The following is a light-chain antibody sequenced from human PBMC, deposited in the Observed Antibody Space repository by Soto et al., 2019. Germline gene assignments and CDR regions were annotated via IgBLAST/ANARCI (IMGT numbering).Light chain of an antibody. CDR3: QQRADWPPLT. V-gene: IGKV3-11*01. CDR1: QIVYTY. Sequence: EVVLTQSPANLSLSPGETATLFCRSSQIVYTYLAWYQQKPGQGPRLLIHGASVRAPGIPVRFSGSGSGSDFTLTISSVEPDDSAVYYCQQRADWPPLTFGGGTKLEIK. CDR2: GAS. J-gene: IGKJ4*01.